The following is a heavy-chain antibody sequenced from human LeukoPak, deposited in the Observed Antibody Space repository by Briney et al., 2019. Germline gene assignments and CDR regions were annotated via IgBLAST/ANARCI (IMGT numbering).Heavy chain of an antibody. Sequence: VGSLRLSCAASGFTFSGYGMHWVRQAPGKGLEWVAVISYDGSNKYYADSVKGRFIISRDNSKNTLYVQMNSLRAEDTAVYYCAKYLAHSSGWLLDAFDIWGQGTMVTVSS. J-gene: IGHJ3*02. V-gene: IGHV3-30*18. D-gene: IGHD6-19*01. CDR1: GFTFSGYG. CDR2: ISYDGSNK. CDR3: AKYLAHSSGWLLDAFDI.